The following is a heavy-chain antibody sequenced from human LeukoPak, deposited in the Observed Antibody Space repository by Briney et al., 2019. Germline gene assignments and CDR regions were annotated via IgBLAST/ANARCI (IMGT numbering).Heavy chain of an antibody. V-gene: IGHV1-69*04. CDR2: ITPIPGVA. Sequence: SVKVSCKASGGTFSSYAISWVRQAPGQGLEWMGRITPIPGVANYAQKFQDRVTITADKTTSKAYLELSRLRSEDTAVYYCARGDAFDIWGQGTMVIVSS. J-gene: IGHJ3*02. CDR3: ARGDAFDI. CDR1: GGTFSSYA.